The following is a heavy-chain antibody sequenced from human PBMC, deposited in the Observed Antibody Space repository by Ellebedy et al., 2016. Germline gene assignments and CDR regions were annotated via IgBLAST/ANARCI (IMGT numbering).Heavy chain of an antibody. CDR1: GGTFSSSA. CDR2: IDGGSGKT. J-gene: IGHJ4*02. V-gene: IGHV1-3*01. CDR3: ARGYSDGWYHDY. Sequence: ASVKVSCKASGGTFSSSAISWVRQAPGQGLEWMGWIDGGSGKTRYSQTFQGRVAMGADASANTVYMVLSRLRSDDTAVYFCARGYSDGWYHDYWGRGTLVTVSS. D-gene: IGHD6-19*01.